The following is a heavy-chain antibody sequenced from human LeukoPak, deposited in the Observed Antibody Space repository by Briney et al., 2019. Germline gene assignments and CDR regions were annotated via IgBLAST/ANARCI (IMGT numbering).Heavy chain of an antibody. V-gene: IGHV4-34*01. CDR1: GGSFSNYF. CDR2: IHHTGHI. CDR3: ARDRYYYDSSGYKYMDV. Sequence: SETLSLTCAVYGGSFSNYFWNWIRQPPGKGLEWIAEIHHTGHINYNPSLKSRVTVSVDRSKNQFSLKLSSVTAADTAVYYCARDRYYYDSSGYKYMDVWGKGTTVTVSS. J-gene: IGHJ6*03. D-gene: IGHD3-22*01.